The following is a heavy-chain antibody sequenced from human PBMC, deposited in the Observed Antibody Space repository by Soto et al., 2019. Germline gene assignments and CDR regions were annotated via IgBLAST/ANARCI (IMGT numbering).Heavy chain of an antibody. CDR2: INHSGST. D-gene: IGHD1-7*01. CDR3: ARGPTYNWNYPQATKTRYYFDY. J-gene: IGHJ4*02. Sequence: SEPLSLTCAVDGGSISGYYWSRINQTPGKGLEWIGEINHSGSTNYNPSLKSRVTISVDTSKNQFSLKLSSVTAADTAVYYCARGPTYNWNYPQATKTRYYFDYWGQGTLVTVSS. V-gene: IGHV4-34*01. CDR1: GGSISGYY.